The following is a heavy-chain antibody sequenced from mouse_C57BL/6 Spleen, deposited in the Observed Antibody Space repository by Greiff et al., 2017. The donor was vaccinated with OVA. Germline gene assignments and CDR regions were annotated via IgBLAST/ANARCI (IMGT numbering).Heavy chain of an antibody. CDR1: GYTFTDYY. Sequence: QVQLKQSGPELVKPGASVKISCKASGYTFTDYYINWVKQRPGQGLEWIGWIFPGSGSTYYNEKFKGKATLTVDKSSSTAYMLLSSLTSEDSAVYFCARYYYGSSSYFDYWGQGTTLTVSS. D-gene: IGHD1-1*01. CDR3: ARYYYGSSSYFDY. CDR2: IFPGSGST. V-gene: IGHV1-75*01. J-gene: IGHJ2*01.